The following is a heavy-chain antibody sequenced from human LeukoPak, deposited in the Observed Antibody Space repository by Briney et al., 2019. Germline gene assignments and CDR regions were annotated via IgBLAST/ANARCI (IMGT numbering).Heavy chain of an antibody. CDR3: ARDHYYYGSGSYYNPLGY. J-gene: IGHJ4*02. CDR1: GYTFTSYY. Sequence: ASVKVSCKAYGYTFTSYYMHWVRQAPGQGLEWMGIINPSGGSTSYAQKFQGRVTMTRDTSTSTVYMELSSLRSEDTAVYYCARDHYYYGSGSYYNPLGYWGQGTLVTVSS. V-gene: IGHV1-46*01. D-gene: IGHD3-10*01. CDR2: INPSGGST.